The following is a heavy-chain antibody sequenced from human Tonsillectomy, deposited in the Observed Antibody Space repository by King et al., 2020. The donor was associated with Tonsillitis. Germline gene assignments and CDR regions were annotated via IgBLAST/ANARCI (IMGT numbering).Heavy chain of an antibody. CDR3: ARDGWLQLGYFDY. D-gene: IGHD5-24*01. Sequence: VQLVESGGGLVKPGGSLRLSCAASGYTFSNYDMNWVRQAPGKGLEWVSSISSSGASIYYADSVKGRFTISRDNAKNSLSLQMSSLRVDDTAVYYCARDGWLQLGYFDYWGQGTLDTVSS. CDR2: ISSSGASI. J-gene: IGHJ4*02. V-gene: IGHV3-21*01. CDR1: GYTFSNYD.